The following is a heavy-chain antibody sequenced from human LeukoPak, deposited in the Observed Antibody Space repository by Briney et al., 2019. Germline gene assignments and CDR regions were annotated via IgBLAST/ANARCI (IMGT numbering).Heavy chain of an antibody. Sequence: GGSLRLSCAASGFTFSSYSMNWVRQAPGKGLEWVSSISSSSSYIYYAASVKGRFTISRDNAKNSLYLQMNSLRAEDTAVYYCARGIAAAGTPGYWGQGTLVTVSS. CDR3: ARGIAAAGTPGY. CDR2: ISSSSSYI. J-gene: IGHJ4*02. D-gene: IGHD6-13*01. V-gene: IGHV3-21*01. CDR1: GFTFSSYS.